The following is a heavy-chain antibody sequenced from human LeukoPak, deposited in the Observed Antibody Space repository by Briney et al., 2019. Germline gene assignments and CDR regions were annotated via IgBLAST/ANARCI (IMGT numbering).Heavy chain of an antibody. J-gene: IGHJ4*02. CDR2: ISYDGSNK. V-gene: IGHV3-30*04. CDR3: ARGGYYGSGSYYTDY. Sequence: VWSLRVSSEDAGFTCSSYAMHWVLQAPVKRLEWVAVISYDGSNKYYADSVKGRFTISRDNSKNTLYLQMNSLRAEDTAVYYCARGGYYGSGSYYTDYWGQGTLVTVSS. D-gene: IGHD3-10*01. CDR1: GFTCSSYA.